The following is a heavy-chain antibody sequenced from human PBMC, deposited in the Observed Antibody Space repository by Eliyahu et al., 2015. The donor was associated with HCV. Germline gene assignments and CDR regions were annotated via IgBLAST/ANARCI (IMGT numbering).Heavy chain of an antibody. CDR1: GFXFXDYS. J-gene: IGHJ4*02. CDR3: ARNLRGVAAFDQ. CDR2: ITSSSGDI. V-gene: IGHV3-48*02. D-gene: IGHD2-15*01. Sequence: EVQLVESGGGLVQPGGSLRLSCAASGFXFXDYSMNWVRQAPGKGLEWVSYITSSSGDIYYADSVKGRFTISRDNAKNSLYLQMNSLRDEDTAVYYCARNLRGVAAFDQWGQGTLVSISS.